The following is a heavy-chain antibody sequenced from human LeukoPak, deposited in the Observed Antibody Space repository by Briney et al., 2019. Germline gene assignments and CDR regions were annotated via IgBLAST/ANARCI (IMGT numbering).Heavy chain of an antibody. CDR1: GFTFSSYA. CDR3: ARVPLDYDFWSGYSGY. V-gene: IGHV3-23*01. D-gene: IGHD3-3*01. J-gene: IGHJ4*02. CDR2: ISGSGGST. Sequence: GGSLRLSCAASGFTFSSYAMSWVRQAPGKGLEWVSAISGSGGSTYYADSVKGRFTISRDNAKNSLYLQMNSLRAEDTAVYYCARVPLDYDFWSGYSGYWGQGTLVTVSS.